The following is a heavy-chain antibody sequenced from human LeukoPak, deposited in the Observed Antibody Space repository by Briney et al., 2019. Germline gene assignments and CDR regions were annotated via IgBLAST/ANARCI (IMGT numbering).Heavy chain of an antibody. CDR2: FYHSGAA. D-gene: IGHD1/OR15-1a*01. CDR3: ARLGKTYYMDV. V-gene: IGHV4-59*08. CDR1: GDSISNYY. J-gene: IGHJ6*03. Sequence: SETLSLTCTVSGDSISNYYWTWIRQTPGKGLEWIGNFYHSGAADYNPSLKTRVTTSVDTSKDQFSLSLRSSTAADTAVYFCARLGKTYYMDVWGTGTTVTVSS.